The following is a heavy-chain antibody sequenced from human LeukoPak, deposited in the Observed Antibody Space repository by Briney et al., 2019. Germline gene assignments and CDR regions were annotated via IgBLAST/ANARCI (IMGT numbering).Heavy chain of an antibody. CDR3: ARSLGDYGHYYYGMDV. CDR2: IIPIFGTA. CDR1: GGTFSSYA. Sequence: SVTVSCKASGGTFSSYAISWVRQAPGQGLEWMGGIIPIFGTANYAQKFQGRVTITADESTSTAYMELSSLRSEDTAVYYCARSLGDYGHYYYGMDVWGQGTTVTVSS. D-gene: IGHD4-17*01. J-gene: IGHJ6*02. V-gene: IGHV1-69*13.